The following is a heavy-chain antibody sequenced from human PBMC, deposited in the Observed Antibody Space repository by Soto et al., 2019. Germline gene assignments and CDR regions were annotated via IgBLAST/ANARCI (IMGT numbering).Heavy chain of an antibody. CDR2: ISYDGSNK. D-gene: IGHD1-7*01. CDR1: GFTFSSYA. J-gene: IGHJ5*02. V-gene: IGHV3-30-3*01. CDR3: AREGLGTTTPFDP. Sequence: RLSCAASGFTFSSYAMHWVRQAPGKGLEWVAVISYDGSNKYYADSVKGRFTISRDNSKNTLYLQMNSLRAEDTAVYYCAREGLGTTTPFDPWGQGTLVTVSS.